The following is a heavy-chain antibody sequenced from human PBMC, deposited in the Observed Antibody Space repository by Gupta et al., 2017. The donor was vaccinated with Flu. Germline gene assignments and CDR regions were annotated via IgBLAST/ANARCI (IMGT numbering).Heavy chain of an antibody. CDR1: GLTFSSAW. CDR2: IKSRYDGEST. J-gene: IGHJ4*02. V-gene: IGHV3-15*01. Sequence: VQVVESGGGLAKPGESLTLSCVPSGLTFSSAWMSWVRQAPGKGPEWVASIKSRYDGESTDDAETVRGRFTISREEYKNTLLLHRKRLKFDDTGVYFWVTCSGWHFESWGQGTLVTVS. D-gene: IGHD6-19*01. CDR3: VTCSGWHFES.